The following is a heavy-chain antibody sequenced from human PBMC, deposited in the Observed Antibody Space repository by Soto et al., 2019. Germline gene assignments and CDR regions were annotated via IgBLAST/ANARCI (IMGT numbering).Heavy chain of an antibody. Sequence: SETLSLTCTVSGGSISSGDYYWSWIRQPPGKGLEWIGYIYYSGSTYYNPSLKGRVTISVDTSKNQFSLKLSSVTAADTAVYYCARGSYYYDSSGYYHDWGQGTLVTVS. CDR3: ARGSYYYDSSGYYHD. D-gene: IGHD3-22*01. V-gene: IGHV4-30-4*01. J-gene: IGHJ4*02. CDR1: GGSISSGDYY. CDR2: IYYSGST.